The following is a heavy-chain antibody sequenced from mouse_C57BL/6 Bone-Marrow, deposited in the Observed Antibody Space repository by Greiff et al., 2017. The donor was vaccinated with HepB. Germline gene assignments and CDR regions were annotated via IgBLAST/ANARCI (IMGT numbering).Heavy chain of an antibody. CDR3: TRLGYGKGFAY. J-gene: IGHJ3*01. Sequence: QVQLQQSGAELVRPGASVTLSCKASGYTFTDYEMHWVKQTPVHGLEWIGAIDPETGGTAYNQKFKGKAILTADKSSSTAYMELRSLTSEDSAVYYCTRLGYGKGFAYWGQGTLITVSA. CDR1: GYTFTDYE. D-gene: IGHD2-1*01. CDR2: IDPETGGT. V-gene: IGHV1-15*01.